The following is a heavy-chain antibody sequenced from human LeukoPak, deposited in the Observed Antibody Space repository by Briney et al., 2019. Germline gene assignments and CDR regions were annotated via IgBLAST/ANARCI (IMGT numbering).Heavy chain of an antibody. V-gene: IGHV4-34*01. CDR3: ASPGVVPAAIRPHYFDY. CDR1: GGSFSGYY. Sequence: PSETLSLTCAVYGGSFSGYYWSWIRQPPGKGLEWIGEINHSGSTNYNPSLKSRVTISVDTSKNQFSLKLSSVTAADTAVYYCASPGVVPAAIRPHYFDYWGQGTLVTVSS. D-gene: IGHD2-2*02. J-gene: IGHJ4*02. CDR2: INHSGST.